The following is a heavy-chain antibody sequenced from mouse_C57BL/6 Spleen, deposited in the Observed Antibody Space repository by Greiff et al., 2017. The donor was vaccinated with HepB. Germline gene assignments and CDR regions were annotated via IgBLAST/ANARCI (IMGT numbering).Heavy chain of an antibody. J-gene: IGHJ3*01. CDR3: ARWDVAWFAY. Sequence: QVQLQQPGAELVRPGSSVKLSCKASGYTFTSYWMDWVKQRPGQGLEWIGNIYPSDSETHYNQKFKDKATLTVDKSSSTAYMQLSSLTSEDSAVYYCARWDVAWFAYWGQGTLVTVSA. CDR2: IYPSDSET. CDR1: GYTFTSYW. D-gene: IGHD4-1*01. V-gene: IGHV1-61*01.